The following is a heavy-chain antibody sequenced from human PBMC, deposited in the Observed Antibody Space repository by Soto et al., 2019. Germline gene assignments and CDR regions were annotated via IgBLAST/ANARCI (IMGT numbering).Heavy chain of an antibody. D-gene: IGHD3-16*01. Sequence: GGSLRLSCAASGLTFSSYSMNWVRQAPGKGLEWVSYISSSSSTIYYADSVKGRFTISRDNAKNSLYLQMNSLRDEDTAVYYCARDQEPLYYYYYYGMDVWGQGTTVTVSS. CDR1: GLTFSSYS. CDR3: ARDQEPLYYYYYYGMDV. V-gene: IGHV3-48*02. CDR2: ISSSSSTI. J-gene: IGHJ6*02.